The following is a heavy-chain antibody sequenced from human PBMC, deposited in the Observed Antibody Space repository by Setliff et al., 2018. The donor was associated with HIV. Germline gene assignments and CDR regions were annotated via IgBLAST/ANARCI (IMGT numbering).Heavy chain of an antibody. V-gene: IGHV4-59*08. Sequence: PSETLSLTCTVSGGSISSYYWSWIRQSPGKGLEWIGYVFYNGDTAYNPSLKSRLTISVDTSKSQFSLRLTSVTAADTAIYYCARQVSIPGVAITPVDYWGQGALVTVSS. D-gene: IGHD5-12*01. CDR2: VFYNGDT. J-gene: IGHJ4*02. CDR3: ARQVSIPGVAITPVDY. CDR1: GGSISSYY.